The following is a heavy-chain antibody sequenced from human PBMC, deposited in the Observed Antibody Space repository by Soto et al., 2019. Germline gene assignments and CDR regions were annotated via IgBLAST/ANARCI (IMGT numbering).Heavy chain of an antibody. CDR1: GLVLSGYW. J-gene: IGHJ4*02. V-gene: IGHV3-7*01. CDR3: AGDGVEGCLYLDN. CDR2: INQDGREK. D-gene: IGHD3-16*01. Sequence: GGALRLPCAPAGLVLSGYWMSWVRLAPGKGLERMVNINQDGREKYYVDSVKGRFIISRDNAKNSLYLQMNGLRAEDTAVYYCAGDGVEGCLYLDNWGQGTLVTVPS.